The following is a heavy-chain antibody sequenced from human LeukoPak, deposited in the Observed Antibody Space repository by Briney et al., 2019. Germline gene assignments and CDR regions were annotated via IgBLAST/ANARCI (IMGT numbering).Heavy chain of an antibody. CDR1: GGTFSSYT. CDR2: IIPILGIA. Sequence: ASVKVSCKASGGTFSSYTVSWVRQAPGQGLEWMGRIIPILGIANYAQKFQGRVTITADKSTSTAYMELSSLRSEDTAVYYCARASGYCSSTSCPNWFDPCGQGTLVTVSS. J-gene: IGHJ5*02. D-gene: IGHD2-2*01. CDR3: ARASGYCSSTSCPNWFDP. V-gene: IGHV1-69*02.